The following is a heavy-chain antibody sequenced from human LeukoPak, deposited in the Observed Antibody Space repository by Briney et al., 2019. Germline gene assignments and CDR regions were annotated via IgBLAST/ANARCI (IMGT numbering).Heavy chain of an antibody. CDR2: ISAYNGNT. CDR1: DYTFTIYG. CDR3: ARDTPISIAPGAPLTDY. J-gene: IGHJ4*02. D-gene: IGHD6-25*01. Sequence: ASVKVSCKASDYTFTIYGISWVRQAPGEGLEWMGWISAYNGNTNYAQKLQGRGTMTTDTSTSTAYMELRSLRSDDTAVYYCARDTPISIAPGAPLTDYWGQGTLVTVSS. V-gene: IGHV1-18*01.